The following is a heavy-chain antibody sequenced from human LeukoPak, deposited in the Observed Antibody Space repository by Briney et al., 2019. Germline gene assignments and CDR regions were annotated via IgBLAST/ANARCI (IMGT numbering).Heavy chain of an antibody. CDR2: AGDSAATT. CDR1: GFTFATYG. CDR3: AKDSFTVVRGVGSDDGFAV. J-gene: IGHJ3*01. Sequence: GGSLRLSCAASGFTFATYGMSWVRQAPGKGLEWVSIAGDSAATTHYADSVKGRFFISRDNSKNTVHLQMNNLRAEDTAVYYCAKDSFTVVRGVGSDDGFAVWGQGTMVIVSS. D-gene: IGHD3-10*01. V-gene: IGHV3-23*01.